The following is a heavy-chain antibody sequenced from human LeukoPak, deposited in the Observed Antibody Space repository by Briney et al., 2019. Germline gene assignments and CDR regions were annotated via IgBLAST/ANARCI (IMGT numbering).Heavy chain of an antibody. D-gene: IGHD4-11*01. CDR1: GFTFSSYS. V-gene: IGHV3-21*04. CDR2: ISSSSSYI. CDR3: ARGSRDYLNWFDP. J-gene: IGHJ5*02. Sequence: GGSLRLSCAASGFTFSSYSMNWVRQAPGKGLEWVSSISSSSSYIYYADSVKGRFTISRDNAKNSLYLHMNSLRGEDTALYYCARGSRDYLNWFDPWGQGILVTVSS.